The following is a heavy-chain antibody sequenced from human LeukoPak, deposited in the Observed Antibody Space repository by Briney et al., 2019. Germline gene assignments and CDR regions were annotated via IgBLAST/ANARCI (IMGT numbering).Heavy chain of an antibody. CDR2: IYYSGST. D-gene: IGHD2-2*01. CDR3: ARPIAQTYCSSTSCPQGWFDP. J-gene: IGHJ5*02. CDR1: GGSISSSSYY. V-gene: IGHV4-39*01. Sequence: SETLSLTCTVSGGSISSSSYYWGWIRQPPGKGLEWIGSIYYSGSTYYNPSLKSRVTISVDTSKNQFSLKLSSVTAADTAVYYCARPIAQTYCSSTSCPQGWFDPWSQGTLVTVSS.